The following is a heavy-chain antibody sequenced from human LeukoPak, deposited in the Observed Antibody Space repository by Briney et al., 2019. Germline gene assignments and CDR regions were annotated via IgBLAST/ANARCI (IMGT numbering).Heavy chain of an antibody. CDR2: ISGSGGST. V-gene: IGHV3-23*01. CDR3: ARDLGVSGSGRGMDV. J-gene: IGHJ6*02. Sequence: GGSLRLSCAASGFTFNNYAMSWVRQAPGKGLEWVSAISGSGGSTYYADSLKGRFIISRDTSKNTLYLQMNSLRAEDTAVYYCARDLGVSGSGRGMDVWGQGTTVTVSS. D-gene: IGHD3-10*01. CDR1: GFTFNNYA.